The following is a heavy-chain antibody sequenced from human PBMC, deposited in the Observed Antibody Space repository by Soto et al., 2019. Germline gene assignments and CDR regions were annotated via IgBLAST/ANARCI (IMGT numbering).Heavy chain of an antibody. D-gene: IGHD4-17*01. V-gene: IGHV1-18*01. CDR3: ARAYCDYYFDY. Sequence: QVQLVQSGAEVKKPGASVKVSCKTSGYTFSSYGISWVRQAPGQGLEWMGWISTYKGDTHYVQNLQGRVTLTTDTSTSTAYMELRSLRSDDTAVYYCARAYCDYYFDYWGQGTLVTVSS. CDR1: GYTFSSYG. CDR2: ISTYKGDT. J-gene: IGHJ4*02.